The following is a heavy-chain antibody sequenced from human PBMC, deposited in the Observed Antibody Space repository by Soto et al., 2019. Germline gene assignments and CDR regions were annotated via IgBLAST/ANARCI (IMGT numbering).Heavy chain of an antibody. CDR1: GGSISSSSYY. V-gene: IGHV4-39*01. CDR3: ARXVTMVRGVTYYYYYGMDV. CDR2: IYYSGST. Sequence: ETLSLTCTVSGGSISSSSYYWGWIRQPPGKGLEWIGSIYYSGSTYYNPSLKSRVTISVDTSKNQFSLKLSSVTAADTAVYYCARXVTMVRGVTYYYYYGMDVWGQGTTVTVS. D-gene: IGHD3-10*01. J-gene: IGHJ6*02.